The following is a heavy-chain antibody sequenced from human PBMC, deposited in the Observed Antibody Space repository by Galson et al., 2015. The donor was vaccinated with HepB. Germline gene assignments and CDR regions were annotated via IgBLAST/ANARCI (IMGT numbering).Heavy chain of an antibody. Sequence: SVKVSCKASGYTFTNFYIHWVRQAPGQGLEWMGWVNPSSGVTSYEQKFQGRVTMTRDTSISAAYMELRRLTSDDTAVYFCARVGEVLLDYWGQGALVTVSS. CDR1: GYTFTNFY. V-gene: IGHV1-2*02. J-gene: IGHJ4*02. D-gene: IGHD2-21*01. CDR3: ARVGEVLLDY. CDR2: VNPSSGVT.